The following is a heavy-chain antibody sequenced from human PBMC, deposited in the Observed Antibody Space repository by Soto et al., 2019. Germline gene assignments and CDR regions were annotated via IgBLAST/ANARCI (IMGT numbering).Heavy chain of an antibody. CDR3: ARGLLRYFDWLTNYYYYGMDV. CDR1: GFPFSSYD. CDR2: IGTAGDT. V-gene: IGHV3-13*04. Sequence: GGSLRLSCAASGFPFSSYDMHWVRQATGKGLEWVSAIGTAGDTYYPGSVKGRFTISRENAKNSLYLQMNSLRAGDTAVYYCARGLLRYFDWLTNYYYYGMDVWGQGTTVTVS. D-gene: IGHD3-9*01. J-gene: IGHJ6*02.